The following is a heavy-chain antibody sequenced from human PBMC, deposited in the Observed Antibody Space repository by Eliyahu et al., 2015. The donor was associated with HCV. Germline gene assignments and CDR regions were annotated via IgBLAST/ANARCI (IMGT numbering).Heavy chain of an antibody. D-gene: IGHD3-10*01. CDR1: GGSISSYY. CDR2: IYYSGST. J-gene: IGHJ3*02. Sequence: QVQLQESGPGLVKPSETLSLTCPVSGGSISSYYWSWIRQPPGKGLEWIGYIYYSGSTNYNPSLKSRVTISVDTSKNQFSLKLSSVTAADTAVYYCARDSLGGSRTFDIWGQGTMVTVSS. CDR3: ARDSLGGSRTFDI. V-gene: IGHV4-59*01.